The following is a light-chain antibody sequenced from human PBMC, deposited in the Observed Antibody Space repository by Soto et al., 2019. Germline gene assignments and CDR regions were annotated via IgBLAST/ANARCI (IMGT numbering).Light chain of an antibody. CDR2: AAS. J-gene: IGKJ5*01. Sequence: MTRSPSSLSASVGDRVTITCRASQSISSYLNWYQQKPGKAPKLLIYAASSLQSGVPSRFSGSGSGTDFTLTISSLQPEDFATYYCQQSYRTPRTSGQGTRLEI. V-gene: IGKV1-39*01. CDR3: QQSYRTPRT. CDR1: QSISSY.